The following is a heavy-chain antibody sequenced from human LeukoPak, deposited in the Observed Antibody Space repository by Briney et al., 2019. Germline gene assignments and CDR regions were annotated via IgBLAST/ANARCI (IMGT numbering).Heavy chain of an antibody. D-gene: IGHD3-3*01. CDR1: GGTFSSYA. CDR2: IIPIFGTA. J-gene: IGHJ4*02. Sequence: SVKVSCKASGGTFSSYAISWVRQAPGQGLEWMGGIIPIFGTANYAQKFQGRVTITADESTSTAYMELSSLRSEDTAVYYCARAIEDFWSGPQGEDYFDYWGQGTLVTVSS. CDR3: ARAIEDFWSGPQGEDYFDY. V-gene: IGHV1-69*13.